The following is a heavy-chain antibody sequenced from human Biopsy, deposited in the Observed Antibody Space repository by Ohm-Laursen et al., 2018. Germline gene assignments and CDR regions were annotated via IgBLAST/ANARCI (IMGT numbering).Heavy chain of an antibody. J-gene: IGHJ5*02. V-gene: IGHV1-8*02. D-gene: IGHD3-3*01. CDR3: ARVRSDGRVTVFGVEVKTGWLDT. CDR1: GHTLTGHY. CDR2: MNPANGDA. Sequence: SVKVSCKASGHTLTGHYMHWVRQAPGQGLEWMGWMNPANGDAGYAQSFRGRVTMTRSTSITTAYMELSSLGSEDTAVYYCARVRSDGRVTVFGVEVKTGWLDTWGQGTLVTVSS.